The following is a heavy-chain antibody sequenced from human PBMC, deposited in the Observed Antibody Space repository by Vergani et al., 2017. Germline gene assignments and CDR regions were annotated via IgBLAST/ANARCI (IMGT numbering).Heavy chain of an antibody. D-gene: IGHD3-10*01. J-gene: IGHJ6*02. CDR2: IYYSGGT. V-gene: IGHV4-59*01. Sequence: QVQLQESGPGLVKPSETLSLTCTVSGGSISSYYWSWIRQPPGKGLEWIGYIYYSGGTNYNPSLKSRVTISGDTSKNQFSLKLSSVTAAVTAVYYCAREGKLGGSYYYYGMDVWGQGTTVTVSS. CDR1: GGSISSYY. CDR3: AREGKLGGSYYYYGMDV.